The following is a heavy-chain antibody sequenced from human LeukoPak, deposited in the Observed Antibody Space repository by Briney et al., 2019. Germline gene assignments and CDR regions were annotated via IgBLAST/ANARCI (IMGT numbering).Heavy chain of an antibody. CDR1: GFTFEDYG. D-gene: IGHD3-10*01. J-gene: IGHJ5*02. V-gene: IGHV3-20*04. CDR2: INWNGGST. Sequence: GGSLRLSCAASGFTFEDYGMSWVRQAPGKGLEWVSGINWNGGSTGYADSVKGRFTISRDNAKNSLYLQMNSLRAEDTALYYCARDSVPMVRGVPTHWFDPWGQGTLVTVSS. CDR3: ARDSVPMVRGVPTHWFDP.